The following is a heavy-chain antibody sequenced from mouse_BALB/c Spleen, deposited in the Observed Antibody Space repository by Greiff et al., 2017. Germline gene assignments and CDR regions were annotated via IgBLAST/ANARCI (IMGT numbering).Heavy chain of an antibody. V-gene: IGHV5-17*02. J-gene: IGHJ4*01. CDR2: ISSGSSTI. CDR1: GFTFSSFG. D-gene: IGHD2-14*01. Sequence: EVQLVESGGGLVQPGGSRKLSCAASGFTFSSFGMHWVRQAPEKGLEWVAYISSGSSTIYYADTVKGRFTISRDNPKNTLFLQMTSLRSEDTAMYYCARGGYVGYYAMDYWGQGTSVTVSS. CDR3: ARGGYVGYYAMDY.